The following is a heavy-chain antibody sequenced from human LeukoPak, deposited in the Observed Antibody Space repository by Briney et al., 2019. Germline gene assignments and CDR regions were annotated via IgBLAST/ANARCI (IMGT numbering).Heavy chain of an antibody. J-gene: IGHJ6*03. D-gene: IGHD1-14*01. CDR3: PRYRQGRARKNYYYYYMDV. Sequence: SETLSLTCTVSGGSISSYYWSWIRQPAGKGLEWIGRIYTSGSTNYNPSLKSRVTMSVDTSKNQFSLKLSSVTAAATAVYYCPRYRQGRARKNYYYYYMDVGGKGTTATFP. V-gene: IGHV4-4*07. CDR2: IYTSGST. CDR1: GGSISSYY.